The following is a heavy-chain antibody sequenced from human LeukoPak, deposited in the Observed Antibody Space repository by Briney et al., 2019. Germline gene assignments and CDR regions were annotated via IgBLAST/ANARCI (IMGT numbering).Heavy chain of an antibody. Sequence: QPSETLSLTCAVYGGSFSGYYWSWIRQPPGKGLEWIGEINHSGSTNYNPSLKSRVTISVDTSKNQFSLKLSSVTAADTAVYYCARDLGMVRELDYWGQGTLVTVSS. CDR3: ARDLGMVRELDY. CDR2: INHSGST. J-gene: IGHJ4*02. CDR1: GGSFSGYY. V-gene: IGHV4-34*01. D-gene: IGHD3-10*01.